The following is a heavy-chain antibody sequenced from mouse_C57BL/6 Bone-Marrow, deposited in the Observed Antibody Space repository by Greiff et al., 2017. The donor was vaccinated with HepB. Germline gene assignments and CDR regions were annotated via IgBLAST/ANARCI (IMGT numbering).Heavy chain of an antibody. J-gene: IGHJ1*03. CDR3: TLYDGYSNFDV. CDR1: GFNIKDDY. D-gene: IGHD2-3*01. V-gene: IGHV14-4*01. Sequence: EVKLVESGAELVRPGASVKLSCTASGFNIKDDYMHWVKQRPEQGLEWIGWIDPENGDTEYASKFQGKATITADTSSNTAYLQLSSLTSEDTAVYYCTLYDGYSNFDVWGTGTTVTVSS. CDR2: IDPENGDT.